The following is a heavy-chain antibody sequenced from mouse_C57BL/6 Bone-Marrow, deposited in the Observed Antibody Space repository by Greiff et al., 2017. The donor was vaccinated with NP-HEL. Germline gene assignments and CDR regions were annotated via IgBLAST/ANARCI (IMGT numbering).Heavy chain of an antibody. CDR1: GYTFTSYW. J-gene: IGHJ3*01. CDR3: ARATWFAY. V-gene: IGHV1-64*01. Sequence: VQLQQSGAELVKPGASVTLSCKASGYTFTSYWMHWVKQRPGQGLEWIGMIHPNSGSTNYNEKFKSKATLTVDKSSSTAYMQLSSLTSEDSAVYYCARATWFAYWGQGTLVTVSA. CDR2: IHPNSGST.